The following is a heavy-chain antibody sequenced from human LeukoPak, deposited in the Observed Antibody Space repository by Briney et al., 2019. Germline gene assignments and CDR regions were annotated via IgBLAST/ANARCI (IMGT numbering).Heavy chain of an antibody. CDR2: IYTSGST. CDR3: ASPGHSSSLDY. Sequence: SETLSLTCTVSGGSISSYYWSWIRQPAGKGLEWIGRIYTSGSTNYNPSLKSRVTMSVDTSKNQFSLKPSSVTAADTAVYYCASPGHSSSLDYWGQGTLVTVSS. CDR1: GGSISSYY. J-gene: IGHJ4*02. V-gene: IGHV4-4*07. D-gene: IGHD6-13*01.